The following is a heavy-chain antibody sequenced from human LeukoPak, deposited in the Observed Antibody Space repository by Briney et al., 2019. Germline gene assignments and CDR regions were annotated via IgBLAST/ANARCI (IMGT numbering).Heavy chain of an antibody. D-gene: IGHD2-21*02. CDR3: ARVEHIVVVTATYHNWFDP. CDR2: INPNSAGT. J-gene: IGHJ5*02. V-gene: IGHV1-2*02. Sequence: GASVKVSCKASGYTFTGYYIHWVRQAPGQGLEWMGWINPNSAGTHYAQKFQGRVTMTRDTSISTAYMELSRLRSDDTAVYYCARVEHIVVVTATYHNWFDPWGQGTLVTVSS. CDR1: GYTFTGYY.